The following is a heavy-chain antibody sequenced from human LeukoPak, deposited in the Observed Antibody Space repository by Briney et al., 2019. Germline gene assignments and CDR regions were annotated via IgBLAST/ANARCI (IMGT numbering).Heavy chain of an antibody. CDR1: GGSISSYY. D-gene: IGHD2-21*02. CDR2: IYYSGST. Sequence: SETLSLTCTVSGGSISSYYWSWIRQPPGKGLEWIGYIYYSGSTNYNPSLKSRVTISVDTSKNQFSLKLSSVTAADTAVYYCARHGGHYCGGDCYHLGYWGQGTLVTVSS. J-gene: IGHJ4*02. CDR3: ARHGGHYCGGDCYHLGY. V-gene: IGHV4-59*08.